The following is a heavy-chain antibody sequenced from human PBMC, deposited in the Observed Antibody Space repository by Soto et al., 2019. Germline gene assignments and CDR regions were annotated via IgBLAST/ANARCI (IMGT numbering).Heavy chain of an antibody. J-gene: IGHJ6*02. V-gene: IGHV3-66*01. Sequence: EVQLVESRGGLVQPGGSLRLSCAASGFTVSVNFMTWVRQAPGKGLEWVSFIYTDGRTFYVDSVKGRFTISRDDSKNTVYLQMSSLRAEDTGVYYCARDPVTTTDFGLDVWGLGTTVTVS. D-gene: IGHD4-17*01. CDR1: GFTVSVNF. CDR3: ARDPVTTTDFGLDV. CDR2: IYTDGRT.